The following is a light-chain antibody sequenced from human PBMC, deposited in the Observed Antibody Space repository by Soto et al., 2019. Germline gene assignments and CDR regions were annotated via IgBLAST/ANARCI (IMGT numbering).Light chain of an antibody. CDR3: QQSYSTLT. Sequence: DIQMTQSPSSLSASVGDRVTITCRASQSSSSYLNWYQQNPGKAPKLLIYAASSLLSGVPSRFSGSVYGTDFTLTISSLQPEDFATYYCQQSYSTLTFGGGTKGEIK. CDR2: AAS. CDR1: QSSSSY. V-gene: IGKV1-39*01. J-gene: IGKJ4*01.